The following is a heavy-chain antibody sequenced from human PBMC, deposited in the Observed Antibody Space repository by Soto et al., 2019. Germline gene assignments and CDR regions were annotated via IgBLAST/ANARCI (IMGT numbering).Heavy chain of an antibody. Sequence: PGGSLRLSCAASGFSFSDYYMTWIRQAPGKGLEWLAYISVSGSVIYYADSVRGRFTISRDTAKNSLYLQMNSLRNDDTAVYYCERDGALGAVAGVWGQGTLVTVSS. CDR1: GFSFSDYY. CDR2: ISVSGSVI. D-gene: IGHD6-19*01. CDR3: ERDGALGAVAGV. V-gene: IGHV3-11*01. J-gene: IGHJ4*02.